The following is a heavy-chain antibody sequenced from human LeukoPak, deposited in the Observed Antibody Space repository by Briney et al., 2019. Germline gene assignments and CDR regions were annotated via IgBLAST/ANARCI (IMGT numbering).Heavy chain of an antibody. CDR1: GYTFTGYY. CDR3: ARGTIAAAGYYYFDY. CDR2: INPNSGDT. V-gene: IGHV1-2*02. D-gene: IGHD6-13*01. J-gene: IGHJ4*02. Sequence: GASVKVSCKASGYTFTGYYMHWVRQAPGQGLEWMGWINPNSGDTNYAQKFQGRVTMTRDTSISTAYMELSRLRSDDTAVYFCARGTIAAAGYYYFDYWGQGTQVTVSS.